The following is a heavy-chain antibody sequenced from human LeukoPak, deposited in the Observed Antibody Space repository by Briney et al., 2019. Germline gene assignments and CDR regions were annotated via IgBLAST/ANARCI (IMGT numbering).Heavy chain of an antibody. CDR1: GFTLSSYW. CDR3: VRDGDTSGYTN. D-gene: IGHD3-22*01. Sequence: GGSLRLSCAASGFTLSSYWMHGVLQASGKGLEWVANIKQDGSEKYYVDSVKGRFTISRDNAKNSLYLQMNSLRAEDTAVYSCVRDGDTSGYTNWGQGTLVTVSS. J-gene: IGHJ4*02. CDR2: IKQDGSEK. V-gene: IGHV3-7*01.